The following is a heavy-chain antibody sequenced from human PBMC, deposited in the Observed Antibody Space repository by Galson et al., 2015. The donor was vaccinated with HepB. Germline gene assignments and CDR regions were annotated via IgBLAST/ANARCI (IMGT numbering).Heavy chain of an antibody. J-gene: IGHJ4*02. CDR1: GFTVSNNY. CDR3: ARNYGHYYESGALPFHYFDH. V-gene: IGHV3-53*01. D-gene: IGHD3-22*01. Sequence: SLRLSCAVPGFTVSNNYLTWVRQAPGKGPEWVSSFYSGNSIYYADSVKGRFTVSTDSSKNTMYLQMNSLRAEDTAIYYCARNYGHYYESGALPFHYFDHWGQGTLVTVSS. CDR2: FYSGNSI.